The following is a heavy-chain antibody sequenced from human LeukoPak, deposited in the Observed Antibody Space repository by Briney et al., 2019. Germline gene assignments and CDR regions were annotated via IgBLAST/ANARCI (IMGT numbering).Heavy chain of an antibody. J-gene: IGHJ4*02. CDR1: GFTFSKFW. CDR2: IHPEGNEK. V-gene: IGHV3-7*04. CDR3: ARGDDFSGDH. Sequence: PGGSLRLSCAAPGFTFSKFWMSWVRQAPGRGLEWVANIHPEGNEKYHVESVKGRFTISRDNAKNSLFLQMNGLRVEDTAVYYCARGDDFSGDHWGQGTLVTVSS. D-gene: IGHD1-1*01.